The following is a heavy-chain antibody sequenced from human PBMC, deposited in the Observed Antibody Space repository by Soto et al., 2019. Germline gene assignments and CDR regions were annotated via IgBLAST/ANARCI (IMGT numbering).Heavy chain of an antibody. CDR2: AIPILGTA. CDR1: GGTFSSYA. Sequence: SVKDSCKGSGGTFSSYAMNWVRQAPGQGAEWMGGAIPILGTANYAQKFQGRVTIIAEETTNTASLELTRQRDEERDGYYCARPNALDIWGQGTTVTVSS. V-gene: IGHV1-69*13. J-gene: IGHJ6*02. CDR3: ARPNALDI.